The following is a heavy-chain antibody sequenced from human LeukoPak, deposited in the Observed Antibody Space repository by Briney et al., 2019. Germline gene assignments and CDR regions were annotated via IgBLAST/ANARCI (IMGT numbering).Heavy chain of an antibody. J-gene: IGHJ6*02. D-gene: IGHD3-9*01. CDR3: ARDLGRPASDHFDWPYYYGMDV. Sequence: SETLSLTCTVSGGSISSGGYYWSWIRQHPGKGLEWIGYIYYSGSTYYNPSLKSRVTISVDTSKNQFSLKLSSVTAADTAVYYCARDLGRPASDHFDWPYYYGMDVWGQGTTVTVSS. V-gene: IGHV4-31*03. CDR2: IYYSGST. CDR1: GGSISSGGYY.